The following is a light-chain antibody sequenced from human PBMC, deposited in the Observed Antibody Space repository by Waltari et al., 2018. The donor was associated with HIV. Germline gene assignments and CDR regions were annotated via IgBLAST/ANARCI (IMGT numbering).Light chain of an antibody. CDR2: DAA. J-gene: IGKJ3*01. CDR3: QQYRNWLLT. V-gene: IGKV3-15*01. Sequence: EIMMTHSPATLSVSPGEIVTLSCMASQSVNHHLAWYQQKPGQAPRLLNYDAASRDTGIPARFSGSGAGTEFTLTISSLQSEDCAVYFCQQYRNWLLTFGPGTKVDI. CDR1: QSVNHH.